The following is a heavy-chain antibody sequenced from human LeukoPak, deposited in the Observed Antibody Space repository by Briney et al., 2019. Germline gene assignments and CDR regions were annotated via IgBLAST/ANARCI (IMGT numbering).Heavy chain of an antibody. V-gene: IGHV3-30-3*01. J-gene: IGHJ4*02. CDR1: GFTFSSYA. D-gene: IGHD6-19*01. CDR2: ISYDGSNK. Sequence: GGSLRLSCAASGFTFSSYAMHWVRQAPGKGLEWVAVISYDGSNKYYAGSVKGRLTISRDNSKNTLYLQMNSLRAEDTAVYYCARDFRRAVAGTYYFDYWGQGTLVTVSP. CDR3: ARDFRRAVAGTYYFDY.